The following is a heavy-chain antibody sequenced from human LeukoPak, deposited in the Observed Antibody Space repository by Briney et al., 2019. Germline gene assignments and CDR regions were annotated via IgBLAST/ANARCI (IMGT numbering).Heavy chain of an antibody. D-gene: IGHD5-18*01. CDR2: ISFCGST. CDR3: ARRTRSFSYTYGDAYYYYYLDV. V-gene: IGHV4-59*13. J-gene: IGHJ6*03. Sequence: SETLSLTCTVSGGSSSSNTWSWIRHPPPQGLELIGYISFCGSTSYNHSLKSQVTISVDPSKSQLSLKLRSVTAADTAVYYCARRTRSFSYTYGDAYYYYYLDVWGKGTTVIVS. CDR1: GGSSSSNT.